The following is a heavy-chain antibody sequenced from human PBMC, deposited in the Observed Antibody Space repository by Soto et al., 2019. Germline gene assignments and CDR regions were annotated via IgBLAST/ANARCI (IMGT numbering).Heavy chain of an antibody. CDR2: ISYDGSNK. J-gene: IGHJ4*02. CDR1: GFTFSSYA. CDR3: ASQTGTTSLDY. Sequence: QVQLVESGGGVVQPGRSLRLSCAASGFTFSSYAMHSVRQAPGKGLEWVAVISYDGSNKYYADSVKGRFTISRDNSKNTLYLQMNSLRAEDTAVYYCASQTGTTSLDYWGQGTLVTVSS. D-gene: IGHD1-1*01. V-gene: IGHV3-30-3*01.